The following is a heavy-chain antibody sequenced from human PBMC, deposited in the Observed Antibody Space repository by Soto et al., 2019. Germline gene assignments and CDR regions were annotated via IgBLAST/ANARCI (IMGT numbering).Heavy chain of an antibody. V-gene: IGHV1-3*01. CDR2: INADNTNT. Sequence: QVQLVQSGAEVKKPGASVKVSCKASGYTFTSYAMHWVRQAPGQRLEWMGWINADNTNTEYSRKFQGRLTITRDTSANTAYMELSSLRSEDTAVYYCARDHRDGSGINFDYWGQGTLVTVSS. D-gene: IGHD3-10*01. CDR1: GYTFTSYA. J-gene: IGHJ4*02. CDR3: ARDHRDGSGINFDY.